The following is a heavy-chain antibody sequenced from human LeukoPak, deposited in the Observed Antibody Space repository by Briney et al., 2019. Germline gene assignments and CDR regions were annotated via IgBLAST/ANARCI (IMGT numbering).Heavy chain of an antibody. CDR1: GVSITSYY. Sequence: PSETLSLTCTVSGVSITSYYWSWIRQPPGKGLEWTGYIYYSGSTNYNPSLKSRVTISVDTSKNQFSLKLSSVTAADTAVYYCARGEWLRAIHYWGQGTLVTVSS. CDR3: ARGEWLRAIHY. D-gene: IGHD5-12*01. V-gene: IGHV4-59*01. CDR2: IYYSGST. J-gene: IGHJ4*02.